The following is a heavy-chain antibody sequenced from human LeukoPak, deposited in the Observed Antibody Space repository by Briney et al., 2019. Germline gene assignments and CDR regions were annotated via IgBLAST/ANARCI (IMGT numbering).Heavy chain of an antibody. CDR2: ISYDGSNK. D-gene: IGHD1-1*01. CDR3: AKEYGYDYNYFYSMGV. CDR1: GFTFSNYW. Sequence: GGSLRLSCVASGFTFSNYWMSWVRQAPGKGLEWVAFISYDGSNKYHADSVKGRFTISRDNSKNTVYLQMNSPRAEDTAVYFCAKEYGYDYNYFYSMGVWGKGTTVTISS. V-gene: IGHV3-30*02. J-gene: IGHJ6*03.